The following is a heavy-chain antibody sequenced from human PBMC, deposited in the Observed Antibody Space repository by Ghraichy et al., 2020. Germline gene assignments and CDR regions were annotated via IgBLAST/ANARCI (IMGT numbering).Heavy chain of an antibody. V-gene: IGHV3-64D*06. CDR3: VRSFTVTTWAGGY. J-gene: IGHJ4*02. CDR2: ITGNGGST. D-gene: IGHD4-17*01. CDR1: GFTFSDYT. Sequence: GGSLRLSCSVSGFTFSDYTMHWVRQAPGKGLEYVSAITGNGGSTYHTDSVRGRFTISRDNSKNTLYLQMSSLRDEDTAPYYCVRSFTVTTWAGGYWGQGTLVTVSS.